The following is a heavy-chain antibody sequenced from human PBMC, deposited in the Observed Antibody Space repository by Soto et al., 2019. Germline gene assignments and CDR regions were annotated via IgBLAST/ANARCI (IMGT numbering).Heavy chain of an antibody. CDR1: GGSISSYY. D-gene: IGHD3-3*01. Sequence: LSLTCTVSGGSISSYYWSWIRQPPGKGLEWIGYIYYSGSTNYNPSLKSRVTISVDTSKNQFSLKLSSVTAADTAVYYCARARRYYDFWSGYYLDYWGQGTLVTVSS. V-gene: IGHV4-59*01. CDR2: IYYSGST. CDR3: ARARRYYDFWSGYYLDY. J-gene: IGHJ4*02.